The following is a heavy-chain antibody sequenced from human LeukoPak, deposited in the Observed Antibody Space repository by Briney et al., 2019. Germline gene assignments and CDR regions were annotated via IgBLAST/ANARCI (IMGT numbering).Heavy chain of an antibody. Sequence: GGSLRLSCAASGFTFSSYWMHWVRQAPGKGLVWVSRINSDGSSTSYADSVKGRFTISRDNAENTLYLQMNSLRAEDTAVYYCARYGSYVQLDYWGQGTLVTVSS. J-gene: IGHJ4*02. CDR1: GFTFSSYW. CDR2: INSDGSST. CDR3: ARYGSYVQLDY. D-gene: IGHD1-26*01. V-gene: IGHV3-74*01.